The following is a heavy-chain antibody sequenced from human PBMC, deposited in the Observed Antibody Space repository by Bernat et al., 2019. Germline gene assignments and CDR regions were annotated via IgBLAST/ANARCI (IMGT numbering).Heavy chain of an antibody. Sequence: QLQLQESGPGLVKPSETLSLTCTVSGGSISSSSYYWGWIRQPPGKGLERIGSIYYSGSTYYKPSLKSRVTISVDPSKTQFSLKLSSVTAADTAVYYCARHLAVAGTTGTFDSWGQGTLVTVSS. CDR2: IYYSGST. CDR3: ARHLAVAGTTGTFDS. J-gene: IGHJ4*02. V-gene: IGHV4-39*01. CDR1: GGSISSSSYY. D-gene: IGHD6-19*01.